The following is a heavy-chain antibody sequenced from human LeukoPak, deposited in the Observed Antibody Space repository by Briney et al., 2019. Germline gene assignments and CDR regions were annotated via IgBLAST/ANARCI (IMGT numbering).Heavy chain of an antibody. V-gene: IGHV3-23*01. CDR1: GFAFRRYA. D-gene: IGHD3-10*01. CDR2: LTGSGWST. J-gene: IGHJ3*02. Sequence: PGGSLRLSCAASGFAFRRYAMSWVRQTPVNGLESVSSLTGSGWSTFYADSVQGRFTISRDNSKNTLYLQMNSLRAEDTAVYYCAKHQQMVQGVPHAFDIWGQGTMVTVSS. CDR3: AKHQQMVQGVPHAFDI.